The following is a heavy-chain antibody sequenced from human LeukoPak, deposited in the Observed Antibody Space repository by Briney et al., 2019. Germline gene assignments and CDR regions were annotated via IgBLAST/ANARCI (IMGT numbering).Heavy chain of an antibody. CDR3: ARHEVGYCSSPSCYGGNWLDP. CDR2: VYFSGTT. CDR1: GGSVSSSSYY. J-gene: IGHJ5*02. Sequence: SETLSLTCTVSGGSVSSSSYYCGWIRQPLGKGLEWIGSVYFSGTTYYNPSLKSRVTISVDTSKNQFSLKLNSVTAADTAVYYCARHEVGYCSSPSCYGGNWLDPWGQGTLVTVSS. V-gene: IGHV4-39*01. D-gene: IGHD2-2*01.